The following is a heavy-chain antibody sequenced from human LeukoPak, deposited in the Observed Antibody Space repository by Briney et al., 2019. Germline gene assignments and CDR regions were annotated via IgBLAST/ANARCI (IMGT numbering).Heavy chain of an antibody. CDR1: GFTFRNYW. CDR2: IKQDGSEK. V-gene: IGHV3-7*01. J-gene: IGHJ4*02. Sequence: GSLRLSCAASGFTFRNYWMSWVRQAPGKGLEWVANIKQDGSEKYYVDSVKGRFTISRDNAKNSLYLQMNSLRTDDTAVYFCEREGPFDFWGQGTLVTVS. CDR3: EREGPFDF.